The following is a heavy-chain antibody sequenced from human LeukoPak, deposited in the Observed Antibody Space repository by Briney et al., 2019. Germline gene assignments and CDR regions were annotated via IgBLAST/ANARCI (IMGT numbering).Heavy chain of an antibody. D-gene: IGHD2-2*01. Sequence: ASVKVSCKASGYTFTSYYMHWVRQAPGQGLEWMGIINPSGGSTSYAQKFQGRVTMTRDTSTSTVYMELSSLRSEDTAVYYCARAPIVVVPAAIKRYYYYGMDVWGQGTTVTVSS. CDR1: GYTFTSYY. CDR3: ARAPIVVVPAAIKRYYYYGMDV. J-gene: IGHJ6*02. V-gene: IGHV1-46*01. CDR2: INPSGGST.